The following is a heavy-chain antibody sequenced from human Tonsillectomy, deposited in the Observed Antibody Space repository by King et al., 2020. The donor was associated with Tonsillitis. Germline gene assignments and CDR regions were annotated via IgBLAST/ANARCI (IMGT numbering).Heavy chain of an antibody. J-gene: IGHJ4*02. Sequence: QLQESGPGLVKPSETLSLTCSVSGGSISSYYWSWIRQPAGKGLEWIGRIYISGSTNYNLSLKSRVTMSVDTSKNQFSLKLSSVTAADTAVYYCARESCSGGSCYWGYWGQGILVTVSS. CDR1: GGSISSYY. V-gene: IGHV4-4*07. D-gene: IGHD2-15*01. CDR2: IYISGST. CDR3: ARESCSGGSCYWGY.